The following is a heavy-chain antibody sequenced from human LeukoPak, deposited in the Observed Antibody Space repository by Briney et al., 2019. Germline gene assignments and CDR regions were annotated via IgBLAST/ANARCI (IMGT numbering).Heavy chain of an antibody. CDR3: ARTGVARYDSSGYFPAGH. Sequence: GGSLRLSCAASGFTFRRYEMNWVRQAPGKGLEWVAYISSGGSTIYYADSVRGRFTISRDNAKNSLYLQMNSLRAEDTAVYYCARTGVARYDSSGYFPAGHWGQGTLLTVSS. CDR2: ISSGGSTI. D-gene: IGHD3-22*01. J-gene: IGHJ4*02. V-gene: IGHV3-48*03. CDR1: GFTFRRYE.